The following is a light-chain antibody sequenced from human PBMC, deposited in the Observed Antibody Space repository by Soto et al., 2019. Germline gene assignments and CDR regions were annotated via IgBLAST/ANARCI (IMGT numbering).Light chain of an antibody. CDR1: QSVSNN. Sequence: EIVLTQSPGTLSLSPGERASLSCRASQSVSNNYLAWYQQKPGQAPRLLIYGASTRAPGFPARFSGSGSGTDFTLTISSLQSEDFALYYCQQYNDWPLTFGQGTKVDIK. V-gene: IGKV3-15*01. CDR3: QQYNDWPLT. CDR2: GAS. J-gene: IGKJ1*01.